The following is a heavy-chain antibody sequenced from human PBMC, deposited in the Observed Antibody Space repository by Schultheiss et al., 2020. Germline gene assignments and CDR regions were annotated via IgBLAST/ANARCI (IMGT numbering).Heavy chain of an antibody. V-gene: IGHV3-21*01. CDR1: GFTFSNCV. CDR3: ARDGTYYYDSIMFDP. J-gene: IGHJ5*02. Sequence: WGSLRLSCAASGFTFSNCVMHWVRQAPGKGLEWVSSISSSSSYIYYADSVKGRFTISRDNAKNSLYLQMNSLRAEDTAVYYCARDGTYYYDSIMFDPWGQGTLVTVSS. D-gene: IGHD3-22*01. CDR2: ISSSSSYI.